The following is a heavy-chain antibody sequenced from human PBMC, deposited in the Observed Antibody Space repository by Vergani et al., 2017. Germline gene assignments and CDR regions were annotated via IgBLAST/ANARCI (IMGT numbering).Heavy chain of an antibody. CDR1: GGSISSSSHF. J-gene: IGHJ6*02. D-gene: IGHD3-16*01. V-gene: IGHV4-39*01. Sequence: QLQLHNSGPGLVKPSETLSLTCTLSGGSISSSSHFWGWLRQTPGKGLEWIGSIYYTGSAYYNPSLNSRVSISVDASKHQFSLKLSSVTAADSAVYYCARHDSGHYDASYYGLDVWGQGTTVTVSS. CDR3: ARHDSGHYDASYYGLDV. CDR2: IYYTGSA.